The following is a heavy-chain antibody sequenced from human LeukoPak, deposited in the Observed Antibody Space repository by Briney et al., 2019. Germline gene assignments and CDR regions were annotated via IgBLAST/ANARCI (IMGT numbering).Heavy chain of an antibody. CDR2: ISNSGGST. J-gene: IGHJ4*02. Sequence: PGGSLRLSCAASGSTFGTYAMSWVRQAPGKGLEWVSTISNSGGSTYYSDSVKGRFTISRDNSKNTLYLQMDSLRAEDTAVYYCAGETVANITFDYWGQGTLVTVSS. V-gene: IGHV3-23*01. CDR1: GSTFGTYA. CDR3: AGETVANITFDY. D-gene: IGHD5-12*01.